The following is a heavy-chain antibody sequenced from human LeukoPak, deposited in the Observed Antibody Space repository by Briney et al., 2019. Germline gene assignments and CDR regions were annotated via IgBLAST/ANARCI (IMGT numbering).Heavy chain of an antibody. Sequence: QAGGSLRLSCAASGFTFSNFGMHWVRQAPGKGLEWVTFIRFDGTNKYYADSVKSRFTISRDNSKNTLYLQMNSLRVEDTAMYYCAKVEMSTSPGGIDYWGQGTLVTVSS. D-gene: IGHD5-24*01. CDR2: IRFDGTNK. CDR3: AKVEMSTSPGGIDY. J-gene: IGHJ4*02. CDR1: GFTFSNFG. V-gene: IGHV3-30*02.